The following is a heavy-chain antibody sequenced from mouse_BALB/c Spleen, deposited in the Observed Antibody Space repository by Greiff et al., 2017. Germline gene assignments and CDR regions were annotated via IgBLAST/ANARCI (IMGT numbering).Heavy chain of an antibody. D-gene: IGHD2-4*01. CDR1: GYTFTSYW. V-gene: IGHV1S81*02. CDR2: INPSNGRT. Sequence: QVQLQQPGAELVKPGASVKLSCKASGYTFTSYWMHWVKQRPGQGLEWIGEINPSNGRTNYNEKFKSKATLTVDKSSSTAYMQLSSLTSEDSAVYYCARKVITTWFAYWGQGTLVTVSA. J-gene: IGHJ3*01. CDR3: ARKVITTWFAY.